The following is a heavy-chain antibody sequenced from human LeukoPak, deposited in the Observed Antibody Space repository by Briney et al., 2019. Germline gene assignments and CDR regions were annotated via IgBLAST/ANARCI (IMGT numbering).Heavy chain of an antibody. CDR2: IYYSGST. J-gene: IGHJ4*02. CDR1: GGSISSYY. Sequence: PSETLSLTRTVSGGSISSYYWSWIRQPPGKGLEWIGYIYYSGSTNYNPSLRSRVTISVDTSKNQFSLKLSSVTAADTAVYYCARDTAISGADYWGQGTLVTVSS. V-gene: IGHV4-59*01. D-gene: IGHD3-3*02. CDR3: ARDTAISGADY.